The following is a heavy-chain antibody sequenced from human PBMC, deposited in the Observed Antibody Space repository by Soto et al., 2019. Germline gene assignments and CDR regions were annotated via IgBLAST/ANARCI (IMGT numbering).Heavy chain of an antibody. Sequence: SETLSLTCSVSGYLISSGYYWGWIRQTPGKGLEWLGSIDYSGRTYYNPSLKSRVSTSVDLSKNQFSLNLRSVTAADTAVYFCARGLSTGYDSYYFDYWGQGTLVTVSS. J-gene: IGHJ4*02. CDR3: ARGLSTGYDSYYFDY. CDR2: IDYSGRT. D-gene: IGHD3-22*01. V-gene: IGHV4-38-2*02. CDR1: GYLISSGYY.